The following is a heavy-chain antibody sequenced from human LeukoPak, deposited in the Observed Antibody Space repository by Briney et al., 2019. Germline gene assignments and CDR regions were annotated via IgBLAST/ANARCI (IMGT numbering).Heavy chain of an antibody. CDR3: ARATVRFLEWPD. CDR1: GGSISSGGYY. J-gene: IGHJ4*02. V-gene: IGHV4-61*08. CDR2: IYYSGST. Sequence: SETLSLTCTVSGGSISSGGYYWSWIRQHPGKGLEWIGYIYYSGSTNYNPSLKSRVTMSVDTSKNQFSLKLSSVTAADTAVYYCARATVRFLEWPDWGQGTLVTVSS. D-gene: IGHD3-3*01.